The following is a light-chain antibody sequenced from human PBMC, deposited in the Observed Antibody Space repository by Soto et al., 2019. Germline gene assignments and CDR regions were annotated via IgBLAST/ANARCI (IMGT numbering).Light chain of an antibody. CDR3: SSYTSINKV. Sequence: QSAPTQPASVSGSPGQSITISCTGVSSDVGGYKYVSWYQQHPGKAPKVMIYEISKRPSGGSDRFSGSKTGKTASLTISGLQSEDEADYYCSSYTSINKVFGGGTKVTVL. CDR1: SSDVGGYKY. J-gene: IGLJ2*01. V-gene: IGLV2-14*01. CDR2: EIS.